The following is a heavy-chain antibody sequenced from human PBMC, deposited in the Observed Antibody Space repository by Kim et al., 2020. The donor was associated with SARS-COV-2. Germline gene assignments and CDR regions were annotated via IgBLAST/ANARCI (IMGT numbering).Heavy chain of an antibody. CDR3: AKGRPTPIDY. Sequence: GGSLRLSCAASGFTFSSYGMHWVRQAPGEGLEWVAVIWYDGSNKYYADSVKGRFTISRDNSKNTLYLQMNSLRAEDTAVYYCAKGRPTPIDYWGQGTLVTVSS. V-gene: IGHV3-33*06. CDR2: IWYDGSNK. J-gene: IGHJ4*02. CDR1: GFTFSSYG.